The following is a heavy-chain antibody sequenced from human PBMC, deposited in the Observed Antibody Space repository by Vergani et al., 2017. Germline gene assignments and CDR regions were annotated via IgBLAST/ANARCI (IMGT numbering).Heavy chain of an antibody. CDR2: IKQDGSEK. D-gene: IGHD2-2*01. Sequence: VQLVESGGGLVQPGGSLRLSCAASGFTFSNYWMSWVRQAPGKGLEWVANIKQDGSEKNYVDSVKGRFTISRDNAKNSLYLQTNSLRAEDTAVYYCARDAVGGVVVPAASHDWXFDFWGRGTLVTVSS. CDR3: ARDAVGGVVVPAASHDWXFDF. V-gene: IGHV3-7*03. CDR1: GFTFSNYW. J-gene: IGHJ2*01.